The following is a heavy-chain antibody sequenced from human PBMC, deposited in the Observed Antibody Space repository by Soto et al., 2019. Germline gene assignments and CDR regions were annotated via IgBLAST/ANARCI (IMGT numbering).Heavy chain of an antibody. CDR2: INPNSGGT. Sequence: GASVKVSCKASGYTFTGYYMHWVRQAPGQGLEWMGWINPNSGGTNYAQKFQGWVTMTRDTSISTAYMELSRLRSDDTAVYYCAREQYDSSGYYNYWGQGTLVTVSS. CDR3: AREQYDSSGYYNY. J-gene: IGHJ4*02. D-gene: IGHD3-22*01. V-gene: IGHV1-2*04. CDR1: GYTFTGYY.